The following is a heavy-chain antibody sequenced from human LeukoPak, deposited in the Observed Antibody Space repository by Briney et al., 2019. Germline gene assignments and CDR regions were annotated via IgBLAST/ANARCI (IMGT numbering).Heavy chain of an antibody. J-gene: IGHJ1*01. CDR2: ISGSGGGT. V-gene: IGHV3-23*01. CDR1: GFTFSSYA. Sequence: GGSLRLSCSASGFTFSSYAMSWVRQAPGKGLEWVSAISGSGGGTYYADSVKGRFTISRDNSKNTLYLQMSSLRAEDAALYYCAKDEYSSYGYFQHWGQGTLVTVSS. D-gene: IGHD6-6*01. CDR3: AKDEYSSYGYFQH.